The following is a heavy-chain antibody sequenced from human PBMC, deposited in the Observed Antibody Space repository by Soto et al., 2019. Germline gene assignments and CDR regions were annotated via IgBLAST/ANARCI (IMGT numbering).Heavy chain of an antibody. CDR3: ARMYSSGSGWFHP. J-gene: IGHJ5*02. D-gene: IGHD6-19*01. CDR2: IYSRGSI. Sequence: SETLSLTCTVSGGSISSSSYYWGWIRQPPGKGLEWIGSIYSRGSIIYNPYLRSRVSISGDTSSNQFSMSLTSVTAADTARYYCARMYSSGSGWFHPWGQGTLVTVAS. CDR1: GGSISSSSYY. V-gene: IGHV4-39*07.